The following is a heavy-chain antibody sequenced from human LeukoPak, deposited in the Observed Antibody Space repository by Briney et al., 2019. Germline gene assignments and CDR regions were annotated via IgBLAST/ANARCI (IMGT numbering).Heavy chain of an antibody. Sequence: GGSLRLSCAASGFTFRSYDMHWVRQATGKGLEWVSGIGTAGEIYYPGSVKGRFTISRENAKNSLYLQMNSLRAGDTAVYYCARPKTIAAADAFDIWGQGTMVTVSS. J-gene: IGHJ3*02. CDR1: GFTFRSYD. D-gene: IGHD6-13*01. V-gene: IGHV3-13*01. CDR2: IGTAGEI. CDR3: ARPKTIAAADAFDI.